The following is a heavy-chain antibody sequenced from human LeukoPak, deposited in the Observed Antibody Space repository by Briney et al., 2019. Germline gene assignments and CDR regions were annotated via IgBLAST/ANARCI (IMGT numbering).Heavy chain of an antibody. J-gene: IGHJ4*02. CDR1: GFIFSFYG. Sequence: GGSLRLSCATSGFIFSFYGMQWVRQAPGKGLEWVAVIWNDGSQKYYGDSVKGRFTISKDNSRKTVNLQMDSLRAEDTAIYYCTRWGAGGLTLDYWGQGVLVTVSS. CDR2: IWNDGSQK. CDR3: TRWGAGGLTLDY. V-gene: IGHV3-33*01. D-gene: IGHD3-16*01.